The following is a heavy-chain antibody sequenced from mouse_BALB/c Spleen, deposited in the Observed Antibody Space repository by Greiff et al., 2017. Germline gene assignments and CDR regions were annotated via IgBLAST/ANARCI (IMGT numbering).Heavy chain of an antibody. D-gene: IGHD2-2*01. J-gene: IGHJ4*01. V-gene: IGHV5-6*02. CDR1: GFTFSSYG. CDR3: ARREDYGYDIYAMDY. Sequence: EVKLMESGGDLVKPGGSLKLSCAASGFTFSSYGMSWVRQTPDKRLEWVATISSGGSYTYYPDSVKGRFTISRDNAKNTLYLQMSSLKSEDTAMYYCARREDYGYDIYAMDYWGQGTSVTVSS. CDR2: ISSGGSYT.